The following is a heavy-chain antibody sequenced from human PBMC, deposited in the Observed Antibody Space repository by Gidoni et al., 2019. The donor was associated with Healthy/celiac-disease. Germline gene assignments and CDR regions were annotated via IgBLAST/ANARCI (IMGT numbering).Heavy chain of an antibody. CDR1: GFPFSSYS. V-gene: IGHV3-21*01. D-gene: IGHD3-16*02. J-gene: IGHJ4*02. CDR2: ISSSSSYI. CDR3: ARGLSGSQYYFDY. Sequence: EVQLVESGGGLVKPGGSLRLSCAPSGFPFSSYSMNWVRQAPGKGLEWVSSISSSSSYIYYADSVKGRFTISRDNAKNSLYLQMNSLRAEDTAVYYCARGLSGSQYYFDYWGQGTLVTVSS.